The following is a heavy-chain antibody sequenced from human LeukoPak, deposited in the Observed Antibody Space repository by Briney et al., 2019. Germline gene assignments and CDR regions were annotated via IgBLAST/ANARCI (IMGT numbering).Heavy chain of an antibody. Sequence: GGSLRLSCAASGFTFNKYWMMWVRQAPGKGLEWVASIKEDGTEKHYVDSVKGRFTISRDNPKNSVFLQMNSLRADDTAVYYCATYSSRTSFDYWGQGTLVTVSS. CDR1: GFTFNKYW. CDR3: ATYSSRTSFDY. D-gene: IGHD3-10*01. CDR2: IKEDGTEK. J-gene: IGHJ4*02. V-gene: IGHV3-7*01.